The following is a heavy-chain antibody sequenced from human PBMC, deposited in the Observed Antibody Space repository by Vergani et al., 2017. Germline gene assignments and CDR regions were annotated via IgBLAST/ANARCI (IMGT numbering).Heavy chain of an antibody. CDR1: GGSISSYY. V-gene: IGHV4-59*08. J-gene: IGHJ4*02. D-gene: IGHD6-13*01. Sequence: QVQLQESGPGLVKPSETLSLTCTVSGGSISSYYWSWIRQPPGKGLEWIGYIYYSGSTNYNPSFQGRVSMSVATSKNQFSLTLSSVNATDTAVYYCARGSRAAGYSGPDSWGQGTRVTVSS. CDR2: IYYSGST. CDR3: ARGSRAAGYSGPDS.